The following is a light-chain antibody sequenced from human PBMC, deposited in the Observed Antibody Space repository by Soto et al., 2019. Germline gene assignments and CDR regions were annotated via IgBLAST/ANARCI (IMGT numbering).Light chain of an antibody. CDR2: EVV. J-gene: IGLJ1*01. Sequence: QSALAQPPSASGSRGQSVTISCTGTKSYIGVYDFVSWYQHHPGKAPRLIIYEVVQRPSGVPDRFSGSKSGNTASLTVSGLQAADEADYFCKSYAGSNTYVFGSGTKVTVL. V-gene: IGLV2-8*01. CDR1: KSYIGVYDF. CDR3: KSYAGSNTYV.